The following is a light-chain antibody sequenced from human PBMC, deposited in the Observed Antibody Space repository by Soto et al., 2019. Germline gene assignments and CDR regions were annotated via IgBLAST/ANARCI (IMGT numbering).Light chain of an antibody. Sequence: DIQMTQSPSTLSGSVGDRVTITCRASQNIGNYLAWYQQKIGRAPKILIYWTSNLERGVPSRFSGSGTGTEFPLTISSLQPDDFASYFCQQYISYPWTFGQGTKVEI. CDR1: QNIGNY. J-gene: IGKJ1*01. CDR2: WTS. CDR3: QQYISYPWT. V-gene: IGKV1-5*03.